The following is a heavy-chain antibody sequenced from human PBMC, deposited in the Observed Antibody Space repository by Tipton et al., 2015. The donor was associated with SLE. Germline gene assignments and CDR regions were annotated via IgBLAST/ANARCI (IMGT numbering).Heavy chain of an antibody. CDR1: GGSFSGYY. Sequence: LACAVYGGSFSGYYWSWIRQPPGKGLEWIGEINQSGSTNYNPSLKSRVTISIATSKNQLSLELSSVPAADTAVYYCARGVAYYFDSGAFDVWGQGTMVTVSS. CDR3: ARGVAYYFDSGAFDV. J-gene: IGHJ3*01. D-gene: IGHD3-22*01. V-gene: IGHV4-34*01. CDR2: INQSGST.